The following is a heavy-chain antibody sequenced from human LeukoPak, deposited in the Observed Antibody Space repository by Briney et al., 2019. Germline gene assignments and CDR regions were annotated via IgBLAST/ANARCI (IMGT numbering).Heavy chain of an antibody. D-gene: IGHD3-10*01. J-gene: IGHJ4*02. Sequence: SETLSLTCAVSGGSISSSYWWSWVRQPPGKGLEWIGEIYHSGSTNYNPSLKSRVTISVDKSKNQFSLKLRSVTAADTAVYYCARGGGDPLVPFYYWGPGTPGTVSS. V-gene: IGHV4-4*02. CDR2: IYHSGST. CDR1: GGSISSSYW. CDR3: ARGGGDPLVPFYY.